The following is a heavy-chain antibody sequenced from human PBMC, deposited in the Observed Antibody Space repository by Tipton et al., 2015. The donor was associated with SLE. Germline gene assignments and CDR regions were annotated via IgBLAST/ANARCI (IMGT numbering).Heavy chain of an antibody. CDR1: GDSVSRYF. V-gene: IGHV4-31*03. CDR2: IDYSGNT. J-gene: IGHJ4*02. D-gene: IGHD7-27*01. Sequence: TLSLTCTVSGDSVSRYFWGWLRQHPEKGLEWIGYIDYSGNTYYNPSLKSRLIISMDTSKNQFSLDLRSVTAADTALYYCARTLGIRRFQFDSWGQGTLVTVSS. CDR3: ARTLGIRRFQFDS.